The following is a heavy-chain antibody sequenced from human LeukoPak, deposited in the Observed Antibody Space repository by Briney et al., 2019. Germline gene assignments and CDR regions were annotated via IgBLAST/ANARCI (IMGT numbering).Heavy chain of an antibody. D-gene: IGHD3-22*01. CDR3: ARQFSSGYLYYFDY. V-gene: IGHV4-39*01. Sequence: PSETLSLTCTVSGGSISSSSYYWGWIRQPPGKGLEWLGSSYYSGSTYYNPSLKSRVTISVDTSKNQFALKLSSVTAADTAVYYCARQFSSGYLYYFDYWGQGTLVTVSS. CDR2: SYYSGST. J-gene: IGHJ4*02. CDR1: GGSISSSSYY.